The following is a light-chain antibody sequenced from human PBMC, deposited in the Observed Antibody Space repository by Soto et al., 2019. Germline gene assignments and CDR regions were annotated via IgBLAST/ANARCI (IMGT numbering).Light chain of an antibody. Sequence: EIVMTQSPATLSVSPGERATLSCRASQSASGNVAWYQQKPGQAPRLLIYGASTRATGIPVRFSGSGSGTEFTLTISRLQSEDFAVYYCQQYSDWTPWTFGQATKVDIK. V-gene: IGKV3-15*01. CDR1: QSASGN. CDR2: GAS. J-gene: IGKJ1*01. CDR3: QQYSDWTPWT.